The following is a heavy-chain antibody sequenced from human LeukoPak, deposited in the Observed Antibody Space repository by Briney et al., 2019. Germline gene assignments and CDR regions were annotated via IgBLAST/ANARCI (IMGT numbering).Heavy chain of an antibody. CDR2: ISSSSSTI. Sequence: GGSLRLSCAASGFTFSSYSMNWVRQAPGKGLEWVSYISSSSSTIYYADSVKGRFTISRDNAKNSLYLQMNSLRAEDTAVYYCAKWAKKGYGSGSYYNYYFDYWGQGTLVTVSS. CDR3: AKWAKKGYGSGSYYNYYFDY. D-gene: IGHD3-10*01. CDR1: GFTFSSYS. J-gene: IGHJ4*02. V-gene: IGHV3-48*01.